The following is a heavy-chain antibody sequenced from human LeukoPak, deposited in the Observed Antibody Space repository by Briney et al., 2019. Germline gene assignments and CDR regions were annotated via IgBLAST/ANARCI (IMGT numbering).Heavy chain of an antibody. CDR1: GGSISSYY. Sequence: SETLSLTCTVSGGSISSYYWSWIRQPPGKGLEWIGYIYYSGSTNYNPSLKSRVTMSVDTSKNQFSLNLSSVTAADTAVYYCARDQRYCSSASCQISWFDPWGQGTLVIVSS. D-gene: IGHD2-2*01. CDR2: IYYSGST. CDR3: ARDQRYCSSASCQISWFDP. V-gene: IGHV4-59*12. J-gene: IGHJ5*02.